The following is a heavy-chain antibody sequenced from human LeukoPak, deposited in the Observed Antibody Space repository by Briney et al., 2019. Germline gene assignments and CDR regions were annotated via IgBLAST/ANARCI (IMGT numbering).Heavy chain of an antibody. Sequence: ETLSLTCTVSGVSISSSNSYWGWVRQAPGKGLEWVSGISGSGGSTYYADSVKGRFTISRDNSKNTLYLQMNSLRAEDTAVYYCAKDGRRTLGYFDYWGQGTLVTVSS. D-gene: IGHD3-16*01. J-gene: IGHJ4*02. CDR3: AKDGRRTLGYFDY. V-gene: IGHV3-23*01. CDR2: ISGSGGST. CDR1: GVSISSSNSY.